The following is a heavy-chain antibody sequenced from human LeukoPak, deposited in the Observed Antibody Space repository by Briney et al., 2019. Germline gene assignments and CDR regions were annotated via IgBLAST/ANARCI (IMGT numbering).Heavy chain of an antibody. V-gene: IGHV5-51*01. CDR2: TYPGDSDT. D-gene: IGHD3-10*01. Sequence: GESLKISWKGSGYRFTSYWIGWVRQMPGKGLEWMVITYPGDSDTRYSPSFQGQVTISADKSISTAYLQWSSLKASDTAMYYCARRGYYGSGSYPFDYWGQGTLVTVSS. CDR3: ARRGYYGSGSYPFDY. J-gene: IGHJ4*02. CDR1: GYRFTSYW.